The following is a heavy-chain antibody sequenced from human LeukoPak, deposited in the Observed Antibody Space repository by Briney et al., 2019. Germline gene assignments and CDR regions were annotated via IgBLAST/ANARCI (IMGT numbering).Heavy chain of an antibody. D-gene: IGHD3-22*01. J-gene: IGHJ4*02. CDR2: INPNSGGT. Sequence: ASVKVSCKASGYTFTDYYLHWVRQAPGQGLEWMGWINPNSGGTNYAQTFQGRVTMTRDTSITTAYLELSRLRSDDTAVYYCARGHYESSGYYLGYWGQGTLATVSS. CDR1: GYTFTDYY. CDR3: ARGHYESSGYYLGY. V-gene: IGHV1-2*02.